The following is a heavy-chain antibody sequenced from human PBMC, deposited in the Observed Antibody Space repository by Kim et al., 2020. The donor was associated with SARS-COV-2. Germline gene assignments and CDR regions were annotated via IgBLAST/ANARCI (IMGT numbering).Heavy chain of an antibody. CDR1: GFTFSDYF. D-gene: IGHD6-13*01. J-gene: IGHJ4*02. Sequence: GGSLRLSCAASGFTFSDYFMSWIRQAPGKGLEWISYISDSGSTISYADSVKGRFTISRDNAKSSLYLQMDSLRAEDTAVYYCARDRTAAGTVFGGQGTLVTVSS. CDR2: ISDSGSTI. CDR3: ARDRTAAGTVF. V-gene: IGHV3-11*01.